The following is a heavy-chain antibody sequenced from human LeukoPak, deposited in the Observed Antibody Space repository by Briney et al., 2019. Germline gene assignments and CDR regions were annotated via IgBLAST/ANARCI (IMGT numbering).Heavy chain of an antibody. J-gene: IGHJ4*02. D-gene: IGHD6-19*01. Sequence: GRSLRLSCAASGFTFSSYAMHWVRQAPGKGLEWVAVISYDGSNKYYADSVKGRFTISRDNSKNTLYLQMNSLRAEDTAVYYCARDIAVSIAVAGTGIDYWGQGTLVTVSS. V-gene: IGHV3-30*04. CDR2: ISYDGSNK. CDR1: GFTFSSYA. CDR3: ARDIAVSIAVAGTGIDY.